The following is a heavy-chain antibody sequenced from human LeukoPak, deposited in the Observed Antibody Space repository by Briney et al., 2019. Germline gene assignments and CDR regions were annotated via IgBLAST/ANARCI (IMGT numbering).Heavy chain of an antibody. CDR3: ARDEAVAGTVDY. J-gene: IGHJ4*02. CDR2: ISSSSSYI. Sequence: GGSLRLSCAVSGFAFGSEAVSWVRQAPGKGLEWVSSISSSSSYIYYADSVKGRFTISRDNAKNSLYLQMNSLSAEDTAVYYCARDEAVAGTVDYWGQGTLVTVSS. CDR1: GFAFGSEA. V-gene: IGHV3-21*01. D-gene: IGHD6-19*01.